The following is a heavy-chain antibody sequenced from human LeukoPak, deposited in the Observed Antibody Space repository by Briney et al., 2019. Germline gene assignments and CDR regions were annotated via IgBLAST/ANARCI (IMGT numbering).Heavy chain of an antibody. CDR1: GGSFSGYY. Sequence: PSETLSLTYAVYGGSFSGYYWSWIRQPPGKGLEWIGEINHSGSTNYNPSLKSRVTISVDTSKNQFSLKLSSVTAADTAVYYCARGGRGIQLWKYFDYWGQGTLVTVSS. V-gene: IGHV4-34*01. J-gene: IGHJ4*02. CDR3: ARGGRGIQLWKYFDY. CDR2: INHSGST. D-gene: IGHD5-18*01.